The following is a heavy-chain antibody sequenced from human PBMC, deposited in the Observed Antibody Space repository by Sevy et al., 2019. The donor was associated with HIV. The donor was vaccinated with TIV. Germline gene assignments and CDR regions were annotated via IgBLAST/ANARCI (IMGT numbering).Heavy chain of an antibody. CDR2: IKSKTDGGTT. D-gene: IGHD3-3*01. J-gene: IGHJ4*02. Sequence: GGSLRLSCAASGFTFNHAWMTWVRQAPGKGLEWIGRIKSKTDGGTTDYAAPVKGRFTISRDDSKSTLYLQMNSLKIEDTAVYFCTTKGDFWSGYQYFDYWGQGTLVTVSS. CDR3: TTKGDFWSGYQYFDY. V-gene: IGHV3-15*01. CDR1: GFTFNHAW.